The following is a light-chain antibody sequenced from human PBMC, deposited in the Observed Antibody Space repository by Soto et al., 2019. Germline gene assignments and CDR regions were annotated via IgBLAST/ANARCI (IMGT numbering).Light chain of an antibody. CDR3: QQLWT. Sequence: DIVMTQSPDSLAVSLGERATINCKSSQSVLYSSNNKNYLAWYQQKPGQPPKLLIYWASTRDSGVPDRFSGSGSGTDFTLTISSLQAEDVAVYYCQQLWTFGQGTKVEIK. CDR2: WAS. V-gene: IGKV4-1*01. J-gene: IGKJ1*01. CDR1: QSVLYSSNNKNY.